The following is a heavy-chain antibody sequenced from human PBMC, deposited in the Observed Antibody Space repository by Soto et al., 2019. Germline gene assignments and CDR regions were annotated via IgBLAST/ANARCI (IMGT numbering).Heavy chain of an antibody. CDR2: IKASSGDT. Sequence: ASVKVSCKTSGYTFTNYYMHWVRQAPGQGLEWMGIIKASSGDTNYAQKFLGRVTMTTDTSTSTAYMELRSLRAEDTAVYYCARDADILTGSDAFDIWGQGTMVTVS. D-gene: IGHD3-9*01. CDR3: ARDADILTGSDAFDI. V-gene: IGHV1-46*01. J-gene: IGHJ3*02. CDR1: GYTFTNYY.